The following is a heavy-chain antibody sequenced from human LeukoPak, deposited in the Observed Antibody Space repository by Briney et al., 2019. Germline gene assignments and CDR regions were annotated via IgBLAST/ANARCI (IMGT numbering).Heavy chain of an antibody. CDR3: AREPGRDYYYYMDV. J-gene: IGHJ6*03. CDR2: IIPIFGTA. V-gene: IGHV1-69*05. CDR1: GGTFSSYA. D-gene: IGHD1-14*01. Sequence: GASVKVSCKAPGGTFSSYAISWVRQAPGQGLEWMGRIIPIFGTANYAQKFQGRVTITTDESTSTAYMELSSLRSEDTAVYYCAREPGRDYYYYMDVWGKGTTVTVSS.